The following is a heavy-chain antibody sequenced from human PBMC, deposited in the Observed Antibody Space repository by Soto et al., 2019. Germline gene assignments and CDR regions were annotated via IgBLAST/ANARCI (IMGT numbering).Heavy chain of an antibody. Sequence: EVQLVESGGGLVQPGRSLTLSCAASGFAFNDYAMHWVRQDPGKGLEWVSSISWNSGKIGYAGSVKGRFTISRDNAKSFVYLQMNSLRAEDSALYYCAKDKSNEELSVYYYNGLDVWGQGTTVSVSS. V-gene: IGHV3-9*01. CDR1: GFAFNDYA. CDR2: ISWNSGKI. J-gene: IGHJ6*02. CDR3: AKDKSNEELSVYYYNGLDV. D-gene: IGHD3-16*02.